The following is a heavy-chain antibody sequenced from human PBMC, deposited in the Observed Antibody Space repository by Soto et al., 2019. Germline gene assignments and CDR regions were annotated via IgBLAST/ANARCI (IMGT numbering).Heavy chain of an antibody. Sequence: QVQLQESGPGLVKPSQTLSLTCTVSGDSLSSGGHYWSWIRQHPGKGLEWIGHIYDSVNTYYSPSLRSRVTRSADMSKNQLSLNLRSVTAADTAVYYCARVDHRGYFAILTDYWGQGTLVTVSS. V-gene: IGHV4-31*03. D-gene: IGHD3-9*01. CDR1: GDSLSSGGHY. CDR2: IYDSVNT. J-gene: IGHJ4*02. CDR3: ARVDHRGYFAILTDY.